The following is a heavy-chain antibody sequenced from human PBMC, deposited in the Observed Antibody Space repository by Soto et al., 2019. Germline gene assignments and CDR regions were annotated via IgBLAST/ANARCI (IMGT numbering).Heavy chain of an antibody. CDR1: GFIFSNYA. Sequence: EVYLLESGGGLVQPGGSLRLSCAASGFIFSNYAMSWVRQAPGKGLEWVSGIGSSGDNTKLADSVKGRFTISRDNSKNTLYLQMNSLRAEDTALYYCGKDPNGDYIGAFDIWGQGTMVTVSS. CDR2: IGSSGDNT. D-gene: IGHD4-17*01. CDR3: GKDPNGDYIGAFDI. V-gene: IGHV3-23*01. J-gene: IGHJ3*02.